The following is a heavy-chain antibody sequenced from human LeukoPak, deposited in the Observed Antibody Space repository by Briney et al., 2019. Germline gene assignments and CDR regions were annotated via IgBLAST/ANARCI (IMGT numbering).Heavy chain of an antibody. CDR1: GFAFNSYW. D-gene: IGHD4-23*01. J-gene: IGHJ4*02. CDR2: IKQDGSEK. V-gene: IGHV3-7*01. CDR3: ARSITVVTPNFDY. Sequence: GGSLRLSCAASGFAFNSYWMSWVRQAPGKGLEWVANIKQDGSEKYYVDSVKGRFTISRDNSKNTLYLQMNSLRAEDTAVYYCARSITVVTPNFDYWGQGTLVTVSS.